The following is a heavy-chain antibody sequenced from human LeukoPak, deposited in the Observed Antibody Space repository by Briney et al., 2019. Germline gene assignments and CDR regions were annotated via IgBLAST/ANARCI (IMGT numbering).Heavy chain of an antibody. J-gene: IGHJ4*02. D-gene: IGHD6-13*01. Sequence: PGGSLRLSCAASGFTFSTYWMSWVRQAPGKGLEWVANIKQDGSDKFYADSMKGRFTISRDNAKNSVYLQMDSLRVEDTAVYYCAKGGYSSSWFHPDVTSAFDYWGQGTLVTVSS. CDR3: AKGGYSSSWFHPDVTSAFDY. CDR1: GFTFSTYW. V-gene: IGHV3-7*01. CDR2: IKQDGSDK.